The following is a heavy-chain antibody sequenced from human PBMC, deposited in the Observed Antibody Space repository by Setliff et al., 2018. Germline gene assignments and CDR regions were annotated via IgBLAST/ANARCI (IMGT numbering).Heavy chain of an antibody. CDR3: ARGSGRGYSYGLFDY. D-gene: IGHD5-18*01. V-gene: IGHV4-59*02. CDR2: IFHSGYT. J-gene: IGHJ4*02. Sequence: SETLSLTCTVSGGSVSTYYWSWIRQPPGKGLEWIGFIFHSGYTHYNPSLKSRVTMSVDVSRDQFSLELSSVTAADTAVYFCARGSGRGYSYGLFDYWGQGSLVTVSS. CDR1: GGSVSTYY.